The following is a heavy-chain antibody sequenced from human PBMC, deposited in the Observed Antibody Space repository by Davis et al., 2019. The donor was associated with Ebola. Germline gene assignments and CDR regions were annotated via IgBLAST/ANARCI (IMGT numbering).Heavy chain of an antibody. V-gene: IGHV3-23*01. Sequence: PGGSLRLSCAASGFTFSGSAMHWVRQAPGKGLEWVSAISGSGGSTYYADSVKGRFTISRDNSKNTLYLQMNSLRAEDTAVYYCAGRGEASPASGKYYFDYWGQGTLVTVSS. CDR1: GFTFSGSA. J-gene: IGHJ4*02. CDR2: ISGSGGST. CDR3: AGRGEASPASGKYYFDY. D-gene: IGHD3-10*01.